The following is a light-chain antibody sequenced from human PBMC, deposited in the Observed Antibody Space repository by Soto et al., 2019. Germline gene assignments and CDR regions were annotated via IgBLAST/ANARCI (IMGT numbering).Light chain of an antibody. CDR1: SSNIGNYY. CDR3: GTWDSSLSIFV. Sequence: SAVTQPPSLSVAPGHKGTTTCSGGSSNIGNYYVSWHQQLPGTAPKLLIYENDKRPSGIPDRFSGSKSGTSATLGITGLQTGDEADYYCGTWDSSLSIFVFGTGTKVTVL. J-gene: IGLJ1*01. CDR2: END. V-gene: IGLV1-51*02.